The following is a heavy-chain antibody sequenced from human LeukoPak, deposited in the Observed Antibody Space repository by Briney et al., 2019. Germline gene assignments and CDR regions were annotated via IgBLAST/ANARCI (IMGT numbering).Heavy chain of an antibody. Sequence: SVKVSCKASAGTFSNYAISWVRQAPGQGLEWMGGIIPIFGTANYAQKFQGRVTITTDESTSTAYMELSSLRSEDTAVYYCAGVVVPAAMRYYYYYMDVWGKGTTVTVSS. CDR1: AGTFSNYA. CDR3: AGVVVPAAMRYYYYYMDV. D-gene: IGHD2-2*01. CDR2: IIPIFGTA. J-gene: IGHJ6*03. V-gene: IGHV1-69*05.